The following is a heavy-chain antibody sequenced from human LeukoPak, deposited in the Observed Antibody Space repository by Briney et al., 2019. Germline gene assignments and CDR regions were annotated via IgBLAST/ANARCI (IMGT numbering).Heavy chain of an antibody. V-gene: IGHV4-34*01. Sequence: SETLSLTCAVYGGSFSGYYWSWIRQPPGKGLEWIGEINHSGSTNYNPSLKSRVTISVDTSKIQFSLKLSSVTAADTAVYYCARGRRSGWYPYYFDYWGQGTLVTVSS. CDR1: GGSFSGYY. CDR3: ARGRRSGWYPYYFDY. D-gene: IGHD6-19*01. CDR2: INHSGST. J-gene: IGHJ4*02.